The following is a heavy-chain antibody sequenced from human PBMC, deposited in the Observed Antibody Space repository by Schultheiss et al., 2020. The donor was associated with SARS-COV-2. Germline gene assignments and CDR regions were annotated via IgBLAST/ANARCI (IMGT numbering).Heavy chain of an antibody. D-gene: IGHD2-2*01. V-gene: IGHV3-64*01. CDR1: GFTFSSYA. CDR2: ITTNGGST. J-gene: IGHJ6*03. Sequence: GGSLRLSCVASGFTFSSYAMYWVRQAPGKGLEYVSAITTNGGSTHYANSVKDRFTISRDNSKNTLYLQMGSLRAEDTAVYYCATLDIVVVPAARYYYMDVWGKGTTVTVSS. CDR3: ATLDIVVVPAARYYYMDV.